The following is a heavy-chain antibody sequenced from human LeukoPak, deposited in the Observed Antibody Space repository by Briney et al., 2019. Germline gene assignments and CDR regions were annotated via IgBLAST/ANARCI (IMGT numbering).Heavy chain of an antibody. CDR2: ITTSSSHI. Sequence: GGSLRLSCVGSGFTFSSYTMNWVRQAPGKGLEWVSSITTSSSHIFYADSVKGRFAISRDNAKNSLYLQMNSLRPEDTAVYYCAKVLGEYSIRSKPLDTWGQGTLVTVSS. CDR3: AKVLGEYSIRSKPLDT. J-gene: IGHJ5*02. D-gene: IGHD6-13*01. V-gene: IGHV3-21*01. CDR1: GFTFSSYT.